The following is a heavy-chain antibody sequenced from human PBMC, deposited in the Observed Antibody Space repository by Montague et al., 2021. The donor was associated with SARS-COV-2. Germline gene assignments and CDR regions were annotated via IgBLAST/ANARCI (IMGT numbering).Heavy chain of an antibody. V-gene: IGHV4-59*06. J-gene: IGHJ3*02. Sequence: SETLSLTCAVYGGSISSDYWNWIRQPQGQGLGWVGEGNNSDSASSYYTPSLRSRITISVDTSKNQFSLKVSSATAADTAVYYCASARITMLVVVDAFDIWGQGTMVTVAS. CDR2: GNNSDSASS. CDR3: ASARITMLVVVDAFDI. D-gene: IGHD3-22*01. CDR1: GGSISSDY.